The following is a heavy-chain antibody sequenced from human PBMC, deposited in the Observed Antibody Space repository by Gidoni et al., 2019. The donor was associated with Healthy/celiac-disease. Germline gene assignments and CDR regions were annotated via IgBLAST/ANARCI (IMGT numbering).Heavy chain of an antibody. V-gene: IGHV1-46*03. CDR1: GYTFTSYY. Sequence: QVQLVQSGAEVKKPGASVKVSCKASGYTFTSYYMHWVRQSPGQGLEWMGIINPPGGITSYAQKFQGRVTMTRYPPTSTVYMELSSLRSDDTSVYYCAWGAGYFDYWGQGTLVTVSS. J-gene: IGHJ4*02. CDR2: INPPGGIT. D-gene: IGHD6-19*01. CDR3: AWGAGYFDY.